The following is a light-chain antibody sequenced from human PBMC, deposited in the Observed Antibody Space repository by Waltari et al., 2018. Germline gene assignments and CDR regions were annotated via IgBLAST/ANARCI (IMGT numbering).Light chain of an antibody. CDR2: GAS. V-gene: IGKV1-39*01. J-gene: IGKJ4*01. CDR1: QSISTF. Sequence: IQLTQSPSSLSATVGNKVTITFRASQSISTFLNWYQHKPGEAPKLLISGASNLRSGVPSRFSGSGSGTSFTLTITSLQPEDFASYYCQQFYSTPGLSFGGGTKVEIK. CDR3: QQFYSTPGLS.